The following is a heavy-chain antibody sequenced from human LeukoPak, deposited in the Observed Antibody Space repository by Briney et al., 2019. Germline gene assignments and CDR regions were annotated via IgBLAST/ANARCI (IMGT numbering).Heavy chain of an antibody. Sequence: ASVKVSCKASGYTFTSYDINWVRQATGQGLEWMGWMNPNSGNTGYAQKFQGRVTMTRNTSISTAYMELSGLRSEDTAVYYCARVGRIAARLENWFDPWGQGTLVTVSS. V-gene: IGHV1-8*01. CDR1: GYTFTSYD. CDR2: MNPNSGNT. D-gene: IGHD6-6*01. CDR3: ARVGRIAARLENWFDP. J-gene: IGHJ5*02.